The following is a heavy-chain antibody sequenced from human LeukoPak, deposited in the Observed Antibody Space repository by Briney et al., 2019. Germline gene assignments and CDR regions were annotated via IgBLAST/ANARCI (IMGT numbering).Heavy chain of an antibody. CDR1: GGSIGSSSYY. Sequence: SETLSLTCTVSGGSIGSSSYYWGWIRQPPGKGLEWIGSIYYSGSTYYNPSLKSRVTISVDTSKNQFSLKLSSVTAADTAVYYCARLAAAGTEGWFDPWGQGTLVTVSS. J-gene: IGHJ5*02. CDR3: ARLAAAGTEGWFDP. D-gene: IGHD6-13*01. CDR2: IYYSGST. V-gene: IGHV4-39*01.